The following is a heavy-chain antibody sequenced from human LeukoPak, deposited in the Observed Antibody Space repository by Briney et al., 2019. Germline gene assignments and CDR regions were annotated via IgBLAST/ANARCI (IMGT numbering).Heavy chain of an antibody. J-gene: IGHJ5*02. V-gene: IGHV1-18*01. CDR1: GYTFTSFG. Sequence: ASVKVSCKASGYTFTSFGINWVRQAPGQGLEWMGWISAYNGNTNYAQKVQGRVTMTRNTSISTAYMELSSLRSEDTAVYYCARGGRGLYDFWSGYYPTNNWFDPWGQGTLVTVSS. CDR2: ISAYNGNT. CDR3: ARGGRGLYDFWSGYYPTNNWFDP. D-gene: IGHD3-3*01.